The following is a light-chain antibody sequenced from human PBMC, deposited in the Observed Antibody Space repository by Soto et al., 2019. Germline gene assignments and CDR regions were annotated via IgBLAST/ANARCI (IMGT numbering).Light chain of an antibody. CDR2: AAT. CDR1: QGISSW. Sequence: DIQMTQSPSSVSASVGDRVTIACRASQGISSWLAWYQQKPGKAPKLLIYAATNLQSEVRSRFSGSGSGTHFTLTITSLQPEDCATYYCQQANSFPYTFGQGTKLEIK. V-gene: IGKV1D-12*01. CDR3: QQANSFPYT. J-gene: IGKJ2*01.